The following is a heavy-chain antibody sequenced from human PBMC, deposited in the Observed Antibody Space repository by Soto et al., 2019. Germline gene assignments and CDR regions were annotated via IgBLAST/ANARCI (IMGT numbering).Heavy chain of an antibody. CDR3: ARGDCSSTSCYSYYGMDV. V-gene: IGHV1-2*04. CDR1: GYTFTGYY. J-gene: IGHJ6*02. D-gene: IGHD2-2*02. CDR2: INHNSGGT. Sequence: QVQLVQSGAEVKKPGASVKVSCKAPGYTFTGYYMHWVRQAPGQGLEWMGWINHNSGGTNYAQKFQGWVTMTRDTSISTAYMELSRLRSDDTAVYYCARGDCSSTSCYSYYGMDVWGQGTTVTVSS.